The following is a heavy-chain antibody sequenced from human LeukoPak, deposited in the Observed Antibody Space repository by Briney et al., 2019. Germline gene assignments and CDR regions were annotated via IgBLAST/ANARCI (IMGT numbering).Heavy chain of an antibody. V-gene: IGHV3-23*01. D-gene: IGHD3-22*01. Sequence: GGSLRLSCVGSGFRFNIYGMSWVRQAPGKGLEWVSSVGGGNDIHYADSVKGRFTGSRDNSKNTLYLQMNSLRAEDTAVYYCAGLLPRDPYWGQGTLVTVSS. CDR1: GFRFNIYG. CDR2: VGGGNDI. CDR3: AGLLPRDPY. J-gene: IGHJ4*02.